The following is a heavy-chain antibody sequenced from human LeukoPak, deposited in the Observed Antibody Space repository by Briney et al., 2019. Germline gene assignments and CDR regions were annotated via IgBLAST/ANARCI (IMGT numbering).Heavy chain of an antibody. Sequence: PSETLSLTCTVSGYSVSSGYYWGWIRQPPGKGLEWIGSIYHSGSTYYNPSLKSRVTISVDTSKNQFSLKLSSVTAADTAVYYCARVDSGRYYGHDYWGQGTLVTVTS. CDR2: IYHSGST. D-gene: IGHD1-26*01. CDR1: GYSVSSGYY. CDR3: ARVDSGRYYGHDY. V-gene: IGHV4-38-2*02. J-gene: IGHJ4*02.